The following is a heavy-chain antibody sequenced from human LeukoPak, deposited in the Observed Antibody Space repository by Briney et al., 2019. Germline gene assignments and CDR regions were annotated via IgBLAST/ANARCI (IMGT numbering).Heavy chain of an antibody. CDR1: GFTFSSYA. V-gene: IGHV3-23*01. CDR2: ISGSGGST. CDR3: AKDRSITMIVVVIRDFDY. D-gene: IGHD3-22*01. J-gene: IGHJ4*02. Sequence: GGSLRLSCAASGFTFSSYAMSWVRQAPGKGLEWVSAISGSGGSTYYADPVKGRFTISRDNSKNTLYLQMNSLRAEDTAVYYCAKDRSITMIVVVIRDFDYWGQGTLVTVSS.